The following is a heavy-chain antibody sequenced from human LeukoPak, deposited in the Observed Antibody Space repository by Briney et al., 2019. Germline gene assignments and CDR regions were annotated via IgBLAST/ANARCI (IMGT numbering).Heavy chain of an antibody. V-gene: IGHV4-59*01. CDR1: GGSISSYY. CDR2: IYYSGST. Sequence: PSETLSLPCTVSGGSISSYYWSWIRQPPGGGLEWIGYIYYSGSTNYNPSLKSRVTISVDTSKNQFSLKLSSVTAADTAVYYCARPTHNDGRAFDIWGQGTMVTVSS. CDR3: ARPTHNDGRAFDI. J-gene: IGHJ3*02. D-gene: IGHD1-1*01.